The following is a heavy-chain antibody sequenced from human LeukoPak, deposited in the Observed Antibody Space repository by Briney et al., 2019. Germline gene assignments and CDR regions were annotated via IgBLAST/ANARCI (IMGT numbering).Heavy chain of an antibody. D-gene: IGHD6-19*01. CDR3: ARQAVAGPFDY. V-gene: IGHV1-8*01. CDR1: GYTCTSYD. Sequence: ASVKVSCKASGYTCTSYDINWVRQATGQGLEWMGWMSPNSGNTGYAQKFQGRVTMTRNTSISTAYMELSSLRSEDTAVYYCARQAVAGPFDYWGQGTLVTVSS. J-gene: IGHJ4*02. CDR2: MSPNSGNT.